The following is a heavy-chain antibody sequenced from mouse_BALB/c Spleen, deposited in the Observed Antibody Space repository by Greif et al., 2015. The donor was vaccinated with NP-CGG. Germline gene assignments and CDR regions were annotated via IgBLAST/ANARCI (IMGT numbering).Heavy chain of an antibody. CDR2: ISDGGSYT. Sequence: EVQLVESGGGLVKPGGSLKLSCAASGFTFSDYYMYWVRQTPEKRLEWVATISDGGSYTYYPDSVKGRFTISRDNAKNNLYLQMSSLKSEDTAMYYCAREEYGNYYAMDYWGQGTSVTVSS. V-gene: IGHV5-4*02. CDR3: AREEYGNYYAMDY. CDR1: GFTFSDYY. J-gene: IGHJ4*01. D-gene: IGHD2-10*02.